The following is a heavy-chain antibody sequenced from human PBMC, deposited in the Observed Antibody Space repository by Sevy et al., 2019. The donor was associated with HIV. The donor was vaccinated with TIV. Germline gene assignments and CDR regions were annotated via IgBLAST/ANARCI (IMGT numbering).Heavy chain of an antibody. V-gene: IGHV4-59*01. D-gene: IGHD3-3*01. Sequence: SETLSLTCTVSGGSISSYYWSWIRQPPGKGLEWIGYVYYSGSTNYNPSLKSRVTISVDTSKNRFPLKLRSVTAAETAVYYCAGGGPPHYDLGPCGWFDPWGQGALVTVSS. CDR2: VYYSGST. J-gene: IGHJ5*02. CDR1: GGSISSYY. CDR3: AGGGPPHYDLGPCGWFDP.